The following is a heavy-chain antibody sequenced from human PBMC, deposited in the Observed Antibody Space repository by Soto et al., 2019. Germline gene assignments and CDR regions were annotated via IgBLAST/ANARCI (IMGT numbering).Heavy chain of an antibody. CDR1: GFTFSSYG. V-gene: IGHV3-30*03. J-gene: IGHJ6*03. Sequence: PGGSLRLSCAASGFTFSSYGMHWVRQAPGKGLEWVAVISYDGSNKYYADSVKGRFTISRDNSKNTLYLQMGSLRAEDMALYYCARRGYGSRWPNVYMDVWGKGTTVTVSS. D-gene: IGHD6-13*01. CDR3: ARRGYGSRWPNVYMDV. CDR2: ISYDGSNK.